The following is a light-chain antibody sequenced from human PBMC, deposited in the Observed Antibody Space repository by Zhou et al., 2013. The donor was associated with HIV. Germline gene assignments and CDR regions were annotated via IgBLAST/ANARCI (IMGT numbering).Light chain of an antibody. V-gene: IGKV1-33*01. Sequence: DIQMTQSPSSLSASVGDRVTITCRASQSISSYLNWYQQKPGKAPKLLIYDASNLETGVPSRFSGSGSGTDFTFTISSLQPEDFATYYCQQFNSYRYTFGQGTKLEIK. CDR2: DAS. CDR1: QSISSY. J-gene: IGKJ2*01. CDR3: QQFNSYRYT.